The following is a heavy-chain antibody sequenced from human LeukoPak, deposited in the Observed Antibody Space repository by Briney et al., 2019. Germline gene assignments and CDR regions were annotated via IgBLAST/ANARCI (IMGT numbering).Heavy chain of an antibody. CDR1: GFTFSDYY. D-gene: IGHD2-15*01. Sequence: PGGSLRLSCAASGFTFSDYYVSWIRQAPGKGLEWVSYISHSGSTIYYADSVKGRFTISRDNAKNSLYLQMNSLRAEDTAVYYCAREGSGYDENWGQGTLVTVSS. V-gene: IGHV3-11*01. CDR2: ISHSGSTI. J-gene: IGHJ4*02. CDR3: AREGSGYDEN.